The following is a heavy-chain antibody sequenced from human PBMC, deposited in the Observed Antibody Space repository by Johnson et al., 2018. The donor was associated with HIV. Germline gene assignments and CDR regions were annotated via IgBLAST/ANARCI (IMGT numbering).Heavy chain of an antibody. J-gene: IGHJ3*02. CDR3: AKDLNHFGGAFDI. D-gene: IGHD3-16*01. Sequence: QVQLVESGGGVVQPGRSLRLSCAASGFTFSSYAMHWVRQAPGKGLEWVAFIRYDGSNKYYADSVKGRFPIASDNSKNTLYLQMNSLRAEDTAVYYCAKDLNHFGGAFDIWGQGTVVTVSS. CDR1: GFTFSSYA. CDR2: IRYDGSNK. V-gene: IGHV3-30*02.